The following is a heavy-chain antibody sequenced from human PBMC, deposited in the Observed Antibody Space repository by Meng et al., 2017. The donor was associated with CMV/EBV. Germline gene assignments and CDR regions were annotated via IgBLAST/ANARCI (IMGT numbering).Heavy chain of an antibody. CDR2: INHREST. J-gene: IGHJ4*02. V-gene: IGHV4-38-2*02. Sequence: SETLSLTCIVSGYSISSGYYWTWVRQPPGKELEWIATINHRESTYYNPSLKSRVTISVDTSKNQFSLKLSSVTAADTALYYCARYSGDYFYFDYWGQETLVTVSS. D-gene: IGHD4-17*01. CDR1: GYSISSGYY. CDR3: ARYSGDYFYFDY.